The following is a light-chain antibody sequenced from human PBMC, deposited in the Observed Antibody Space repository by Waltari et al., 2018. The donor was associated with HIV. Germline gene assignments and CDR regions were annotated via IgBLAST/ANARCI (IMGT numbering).Light chain of an antibody. CDR2: RNH. CDR3: AAWDASLHVV. V-gene: IGLV1-44*01. CDR1: TPNIGPNT. Sequence: QPVLTQPPSASGTLGQGVTIPCFGSTPNIGPNTVNCYQHLPGAAPNLIIFRNHQRPSGVPDRFSGSQSGTSAFLTITGLLPGDEATYYCAAWDASLHVVFGGGTQLTVL. J-gene: IGLJ2*01.